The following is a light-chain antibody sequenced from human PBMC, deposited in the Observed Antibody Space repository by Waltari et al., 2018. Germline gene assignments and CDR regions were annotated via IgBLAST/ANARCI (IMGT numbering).Light chain of an antibody. Sequence: QSALTQPASVSGSPGQSITISCTGTSSDVGGYNYVSWYQQPPGKAPKLMIYDVSNRPSGVSNRFSGSKSGNTASLTISGLQAEDEADYYCSSYTSSSSYVFGTGTKVTVL. CDR2: DVS. CDR3: SSYTSSSSYV. J-gene: IGLJ1*01. V-gene: IGLV2-14*03. CDR1: SSDVGGYNY.